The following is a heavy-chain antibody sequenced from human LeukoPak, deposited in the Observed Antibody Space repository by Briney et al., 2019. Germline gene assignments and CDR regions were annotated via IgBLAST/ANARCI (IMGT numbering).Heavy chain of an antibody. V-gene: IGHV4-38-2*01. CDR1: GYSISSGYY. D-gene: IGHD4-17*01. CDR3: ALTTVTTGVFDY. CDR2: IYHSGST. Sequence: PSETLSLTCAVSGYSISSGYYWGWIRQPPGKGLEWIGSIYHSGSTYYNPSLKSRVTISVDTSKNQFSLKLSSVTAADTAVYYCALTTVTTGVFDYWGQGTLVTVSS. J-gene: IGHJ4*02.